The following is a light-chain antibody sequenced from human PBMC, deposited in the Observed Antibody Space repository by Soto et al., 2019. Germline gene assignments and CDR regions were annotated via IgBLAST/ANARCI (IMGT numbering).Light chain of an antibody. CDR3: SSYTSSSTLYV. V-gene: IGLV2-14*01. CDR1: SSDVGGYNY. CDR2: EVS. J-gene: IGLJ1*01. Sequence: ALTQPASVSGSPGQLITISCTGTSSDVGGYNYVSWYQQHPGKAPKLMIYEVSNRPSGVSNRFSGSKSGNTASLTISGLQAEDEADYYCSSYTSSSTLYVFGTGTKVTVL.